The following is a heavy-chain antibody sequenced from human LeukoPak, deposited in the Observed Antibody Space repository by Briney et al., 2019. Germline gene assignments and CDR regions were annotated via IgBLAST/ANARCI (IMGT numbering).Heavy chain of an antibody. CDR3: ARARLFGVVIGSPVDY. Sequence: PGGSLRLSCAASGFTFSSYGMHWVRQAPGKGLEWVSSISSSSSYIYYADSVKGRFTISRDNAKNSLYLQMNSLRAEDTAVYYCARARLFGVVIGSPVDYWGQGTLVTVSS. D-gene: IGHD3-3*01. V-gene: IGHV3-21*01. CDR1: GFTFSSYG. CDR2: ISSSSSYI. J-gene: IGHJ4*02.